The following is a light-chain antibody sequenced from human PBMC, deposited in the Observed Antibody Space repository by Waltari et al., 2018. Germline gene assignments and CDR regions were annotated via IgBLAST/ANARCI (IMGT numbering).Light chain of an antibody. CDR1: QRVFYSSNNKNY. Sequence: DIVMTQSPDSLAVSLGERATINCKSSQRVFYSSNNKNYLAWYQHKPGQPPKLLSHWASTRESGVPDRFSGSGSGTDFPLTISSLQAEDGAVYYCQQYHSPPYTFGQGTRLEIK. CDR2: WAS. V-gene: IGKV4-1*01. CDR3: QQYHSPPYT. J-gene: IGKJ2*01.